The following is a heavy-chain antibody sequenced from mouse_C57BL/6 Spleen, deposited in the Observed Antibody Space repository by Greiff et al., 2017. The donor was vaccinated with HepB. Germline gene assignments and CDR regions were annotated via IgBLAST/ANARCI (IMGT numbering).Heavy chain of an antibody. J-gene: IGHJ2*01. CDR3: TITGGFDY. CDR2: IDPETGGT. V-gene: IGHV1-15*01. Sequence: VQRVESGAELVRPGASVTLSCKASGYTFTDYEMHWVKQTPVHGLEWIGAIDPETGGTAYNQKFKGKAILTADKSSSTAYMELRSLTSEDSAVYYCTITGGFDYWGQGTTLTVSS. D-gene: IGHD4-1*01. CDR1: GYTFTDYE.